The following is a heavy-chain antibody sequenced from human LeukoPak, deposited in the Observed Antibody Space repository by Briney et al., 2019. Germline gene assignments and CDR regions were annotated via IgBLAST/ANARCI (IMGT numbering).Heavy chain of an antibody. J-gene: IGHJ5*02. Sequence: SETLSLTFTVSGGSISSYYWSWIRQPPGKGLEWIGYIYYSGSTNYNPSLKSRVSISVDTSKNQFSLKLSSVTAADTAVYYCARVHSIAVANEWFDPWGQGTLVTVSS. V-gene: IGHV4-59*01. CDR2: IYYSGST. CDR3: ARVHSIAVANEWFDP. D-gene: IGHD6-19*01. CDR1: GGSISSYY.